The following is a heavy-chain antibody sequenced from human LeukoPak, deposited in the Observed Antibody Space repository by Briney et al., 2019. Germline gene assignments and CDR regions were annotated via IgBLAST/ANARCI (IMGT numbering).Heavy chain of an antibody. CDR3: ARVAAEVVGVPGAIGFGWLRRDYYYMDV. J-gene: IGHJ6*03. CDR1: GYTFTSYY. CDR2: INPSGGST. Sequence: ASVKVSCKASGYTFTSYYMHWVRQAPGEGLEWMGIINPSGGSTSYAQKFQGRVTMTRDMSASTVYMELSSLRSEDTAVYYCARVAAEVVGVPGAIGFGWLRRDYYYMDVWGKGTTVTVSS. V-gene: IGHV1-46*01. D-gene: IGHD2-2*02.